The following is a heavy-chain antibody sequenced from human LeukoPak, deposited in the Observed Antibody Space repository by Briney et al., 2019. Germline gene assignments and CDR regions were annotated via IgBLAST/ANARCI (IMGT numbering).Heavy chain of an antibody. CDR3: AKRSVEWLLYFDY. J-gene: IGHJ4*02. Sequence: GGSLRLSCAASGFTFSSYAMSWVRQAQGKGLEWVSAISVSGGSTYYADSVKGRFTTSRDNSKNTLYLQMNSLRAEDTAVYYCAKRSVEWLLYFDYWGQGTLVTVSS. CDR1: GFTFSSYA. D-gene: IGHD3-3*01. CDR2: ISVSGGST. V-gene: IGHV3-23*01.